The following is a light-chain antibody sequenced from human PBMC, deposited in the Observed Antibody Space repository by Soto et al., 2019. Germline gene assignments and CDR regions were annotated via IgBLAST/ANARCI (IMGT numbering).Light chain of an antibody. V-gene: IGKV1-39*01. CDR1: QNISHY. J-gene: IGKJ1*01. Sequence: DIQMTQSPSFLSASVGDRVTFNCRASQNISHYVHGHQQKSGKAPELPIYGASTWQSRVPSRFGGRGSGTEVTLTRTSLQPEDGATDYCQQTYEVPPTFGQGSRV. CDR2: GAS. CDR3: QQTYEVPPT.